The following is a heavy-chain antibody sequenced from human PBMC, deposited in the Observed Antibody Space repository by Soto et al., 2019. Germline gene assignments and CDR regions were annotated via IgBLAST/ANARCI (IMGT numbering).Heavy chain of an antibody. CDR2: ISYDGSKK. J-gene: IGHJ4*02. CDR1: GFTFSSYG. V-gene: IGHV3-30*18. CDR3: AKNRPPPSTGPIDY. D-gene: IGHD4-17*01. Sequence: GGSLRLSCAASGFTFSSYGMHWVRQAPGKGLEWVAVISYDGSKKYYADSVKGRFTISRDNSKNTLYLQMNSLRAEDTAVYYCAKNRPPPSTGPIDYWGQGTLVTVSS.